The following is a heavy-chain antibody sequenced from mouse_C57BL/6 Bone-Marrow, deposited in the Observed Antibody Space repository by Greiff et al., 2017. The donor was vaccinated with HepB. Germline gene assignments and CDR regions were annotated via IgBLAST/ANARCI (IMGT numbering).Heavy chain of an antibody. J-gene: IGHJ1*03. CDR2: IYPRSGNT. D-gene: IGHD1-1*01. Sequence: LQESGAELARPGASVKLSCKASGYTFTSYGISWVKQRTGQGLEWIGEIYPRSGNTYYNEKFKGKATLTADKSSSTAYMELRSLTSEDSAVYFCARAYGSPPYWYFDVWGTGTTVTVSS. V-gene: IGHV1-81*01. CDR1: GYTFTSYG. CDR3: ARAYGSPPYWYFDV.